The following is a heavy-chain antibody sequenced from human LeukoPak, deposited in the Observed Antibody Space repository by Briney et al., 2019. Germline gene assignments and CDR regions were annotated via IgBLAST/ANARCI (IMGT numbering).Heavy chain of an antibody. D-gene: IGHD3-22*01. CDR2: IYHSGST. Sequence: SETLSLTCTVSGGSISSGGYYWSWIRQPPGKGLEWIGYIYHSGSTYYNPSLKSRVTISVDRSKNQFSLRLTSVTAADTAVYYCATLEAYYYDSSGSYYEGDWFDPWGQGTLVTVSS. V-gene: IGHV4-30-2*01. J-gene: IGHJ5*02. CDR3: ATLEAYYYDSSGSYYEGDWFDP. CDR1: GGSISSGGYY.